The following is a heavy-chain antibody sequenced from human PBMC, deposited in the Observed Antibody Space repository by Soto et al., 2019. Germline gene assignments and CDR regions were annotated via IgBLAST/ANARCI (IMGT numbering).Heavy chain of an antibody. CDR1: GYTFTSYF. CDR2: INPSGGST. D-gene: IGHD2-15*01. J-gene: IGHJ4*02. Sequence: QVQLEQSGAEVKKTGASVKVSCKASGYTFTSYFMHWVRQAPGQGLEWMGVINPSGGSTSYAQKFQGRVTMTRDSSTSTVYMELSSLRSEDTAVYYCARQYCSGGSCYTLDYWGQGTLVTVSS. V-gene: IGHV1-46*01. CDR3: ARQYCSGGSCYTLDY.